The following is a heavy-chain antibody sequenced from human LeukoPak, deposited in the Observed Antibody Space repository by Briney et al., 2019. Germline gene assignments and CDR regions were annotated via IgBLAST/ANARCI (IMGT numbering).Heavy chain of an antibody. CDR2: IGTAGEI. Sequence: GGSLRLSCAASGFTFSSYDIHWVRQATGKGLEWVSGIGTAGEIYYPGSVKGRFTISRENAKNSLHLQMDSLRAGDTAVYYCARGGGYSYGSFDYWGQGTLVTVSS. V-gene: IGHV3-13*01. CDR1: GFTFSSYD. D-gene: IGHD5-18*01. J-gene: IGHJ4*02. CDR3: ARGGGYSYGSFDY.